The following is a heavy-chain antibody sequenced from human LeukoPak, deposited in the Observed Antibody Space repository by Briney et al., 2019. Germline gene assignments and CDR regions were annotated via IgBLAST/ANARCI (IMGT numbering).Heavy chain of an antibody. CDR3: ARVNDYVWGSYPLGY. V-gene: IGHV4-4*07. Sequence: SETLSLTCTVSGGSISNYYWSWIRQPAGKGLEWIGRFYNSGSTNCNPSLKSRVTMSVDTSKNQFSLKLWSVTAADTAVYYCARVNDYVWGSYPLGYWGQGTLVTVSS. J-gene: IGHJ4*02. D-gene: IGHD3-16*01. CDR1: GGSISNYY. CDR2: FYNSGST.